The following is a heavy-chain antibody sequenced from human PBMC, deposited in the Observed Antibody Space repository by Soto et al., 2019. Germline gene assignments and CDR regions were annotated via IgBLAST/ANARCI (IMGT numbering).Heavy chain of an antibody. CDR3: ASSKGADYYDSSGYYYGGWFDP. V-gene: IGHV1-69*12. CDR2: IIPIFGTA. Sequence: QVQLVQSGAEVEKPGSSVKVSCKASGGTFSSYAISWVRQAPGQGLEWMGGIIPIFGTANYAQKFQGRVTIPADESTSTAYMELSSLRSEDTAVYYCASSKGADYYDSSGYYYGGWFDPWGQGTLVTVSS. CDR1: GGTFSSYA. D-gene: IGHD3-22*01. J-gene: IGHJ5*02.